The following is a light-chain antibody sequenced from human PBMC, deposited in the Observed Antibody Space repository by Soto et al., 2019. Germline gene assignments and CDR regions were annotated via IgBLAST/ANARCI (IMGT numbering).Light chain of an antibody. CDR1: SSAVGGYNY. J-gene: IGLJ1*01. V-gene: IGLV2-11*01. Sequence: QSVLTQPRSVSGSPGQSVTISCTGTSSAVGGYNYVSWYQQHPGKAPKLMIYDVSKRPSGVPDRFSGSKSGNTASLTISGLQAEDEADYYCCSYAGSYTLGVFGTGTKVTVL. CDR3: CSYAGSYTLGV. CDR2: DVS.